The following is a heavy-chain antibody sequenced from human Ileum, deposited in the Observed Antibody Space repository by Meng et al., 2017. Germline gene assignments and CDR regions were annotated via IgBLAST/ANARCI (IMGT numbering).Heavy chain of an antibody. CDR2: LNTNTGNP. J-gene: IGHJ4*02. CDR3: ARVVGYCSVGSCHSAY. D-gene: IGHD2-15*01. Sequence: QGALVQFGFELKVPGASVKVSCKASGYSFTSYAINWLRQAPGQGLEWMGWLNTNTGNPTYAQDFTGRFVFSLDTSVSTAYLQISSLESEDTAVYFCARVVGYCSVGSCHSAYWGQGTLVTVSS. CDR1: GYSFTSYA. V-gene: IGHV7-4-1*02.